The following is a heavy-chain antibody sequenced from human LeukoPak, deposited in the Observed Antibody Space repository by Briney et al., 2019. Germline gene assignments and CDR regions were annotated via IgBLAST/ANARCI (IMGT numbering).Heavy chain of an antibody. J-gene: IGHJ4*02. Sequence: GGSLRLSCAASGFTFSSYWMHWVRQAPGKGLVWVSRINSDGSSTTYADSVKGRFTISRDNAKNTLYLQMNSLRAEDTAVYYCARGDTAMVSYFDYWGQGTLVTVSS. D-gene: IGHD5-18*01. CDR3: ARGDTAMVSYFDY. CDR1: GFTFSSYW. V-gene: IGHV3-74*01. CDR2: INSDGSST.